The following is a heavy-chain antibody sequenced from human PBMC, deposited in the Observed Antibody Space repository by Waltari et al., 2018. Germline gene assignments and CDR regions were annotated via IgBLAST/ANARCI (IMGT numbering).Heavy chain of an antibody. J-gene: IGHJ4*02. CDR1: GFTFSRNN. CDR3: AKDMGLGRYSFDY. Sequence: QVQLVESGGGVVQPGGSLRLSCAASGFTFSRNNIHWLRQAPGKGLEWVAFMPYDGSNKYYADSVTGRFTISRDNSKSTQYLEMNSLRADDTAVYYCAKDMGLGRYSFDYWGQGTLVTVSS. V-gene: IGHV3-30*02. CDR2: MPYDGSNK. D-gene: IGHD3-16*01.